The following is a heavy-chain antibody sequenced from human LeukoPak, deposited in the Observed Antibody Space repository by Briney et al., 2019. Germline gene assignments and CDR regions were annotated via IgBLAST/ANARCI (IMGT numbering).Heavy chain of an antibody. V-gene: IGHV4-34*01. CDR2: INHSGST. D-gene: IGHD3-3*01. Sequence: PSETLSLTCAVYGGSFSGCYWSWIRQPPGKGLEWIGEINHSGSTNYNPSLKSRVTISVDTSKNQFSLKLSSVTAADTAVYYCAGYYAYYYYYMNVWGKGTTVTIS. CDR1: GGSFSGCY. J-gene: IGHJ6*03. CDR3: AGYYAYYYYYMNV.